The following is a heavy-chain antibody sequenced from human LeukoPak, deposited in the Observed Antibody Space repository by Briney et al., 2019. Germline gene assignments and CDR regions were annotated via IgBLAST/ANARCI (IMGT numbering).Heavy chain of an antibody. V-gene: IGHV4-4*07. J-gene: IGHJ6*03. CDR2: IYTSGST. D-gene: IGHD6-25*01. CDR1: GGSVSAYY. Sequence: SETLSLTCTVSGGSVSAYYWSWIRQPAGKGLEWIGRIYTSGSTNYNPSLKSRVTMSVDTSKNQFSLKLSSVTAADTAVYYCARLSSDGSYYYYYYMDVWGKGTTVTVSS. CDR3: ARLSSDGSYYYYYYMDV.